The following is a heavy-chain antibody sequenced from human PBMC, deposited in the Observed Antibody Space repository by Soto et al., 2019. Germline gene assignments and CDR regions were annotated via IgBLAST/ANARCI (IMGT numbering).Heavy chain of an antibody. V-gene: IGHV1-69*13. CDR1: GGTFSSYA. CDR3: AREDVANFDLLNGYPRFGYYGMDV. Sequence: ASVKVSCKASGGTFSSYAISWVRQAPGQGLEWMGGIIPIFGTANYAQKFQGRVTINADESTSTAYMELSSLRSEDTAVYYCAREDVANFDLLNGYPRFGYYGMDVWGQGTTVIVSS. J-gene: IGHJ6*02. D-gene: IGHD3-9*01. CDR2: IIPIFGTA.